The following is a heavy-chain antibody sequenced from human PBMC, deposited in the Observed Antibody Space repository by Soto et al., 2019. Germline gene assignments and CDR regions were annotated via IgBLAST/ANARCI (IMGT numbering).Heavy chain of an antibody. CDR2: IWNDGSNK. Sequence: GGSLRLSCAASGFTFSTYGMHWVRQAPGEGLEWVALIWNDGSNKYHADSVKGRFTISRDNSKNTLHLEMNSLTPEDTAVYYCVRLIGNSWLDFWGQGTLVTVSS. J-gene: IGHJ5*01. V-gene: IGHV3-33*01. CDR1: GFTFSTYG. CDR3: VRLIGNSWLDF. D-gene: IGHD1-26*01.